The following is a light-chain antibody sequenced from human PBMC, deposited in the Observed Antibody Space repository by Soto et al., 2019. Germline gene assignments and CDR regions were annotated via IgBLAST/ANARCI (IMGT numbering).Light chain of an antibody. CDR1: QSVNSN. CDR3: QQYYKWPPLT. V-gene: IGKV3-15*01. CDR2: GAS. J-gene: IGKJ1*01. Sequence: EIVMTQSPATLSVSPGERATLSCRASQSVNSNLAWYQQKPGQAPRLLMYGASTRATGIPARFSGSGSGTEFPLTISSLQSEDFAFYYCQQYYKWPPLTFGQGTKVEIK.